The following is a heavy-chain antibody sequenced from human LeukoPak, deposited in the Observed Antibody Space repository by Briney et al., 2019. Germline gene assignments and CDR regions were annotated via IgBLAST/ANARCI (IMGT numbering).Heavy chain of an antibody. D-gene: IGHD2-2*01. Sequence: GASVKVSCKASGYTFTSYDISWVRQATGQGLEWMGWMNPNSGNTGYAQKFQGRVTMTRNTSISTAYMELSSLRSEDTAVYYCARSPHYCSSTSCYRPYWGQGTLVTVSS. CDR3: ARSPHYCSSTSCYRPY. V-gene: IGHV1-8*01. CDR1: GYTFTSYD. CDR2: MNPNSGNT. J-gene: IGHJ4*02.